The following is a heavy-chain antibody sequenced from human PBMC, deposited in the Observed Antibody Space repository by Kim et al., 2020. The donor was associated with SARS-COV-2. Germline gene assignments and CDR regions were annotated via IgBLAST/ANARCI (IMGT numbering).Heavy chain of an antibody. V-gene: IGHV1-46*01. D-gene: IGHD6-6*01. Sequence: NAQKFPGRVTMTRDTSTSTVYMELSSLRSEDTAVYYCARATSSEWFDPWGQGTLVTVSS. J-gene: IGHJ5*02. CDR3: ARATSSEWFDP.